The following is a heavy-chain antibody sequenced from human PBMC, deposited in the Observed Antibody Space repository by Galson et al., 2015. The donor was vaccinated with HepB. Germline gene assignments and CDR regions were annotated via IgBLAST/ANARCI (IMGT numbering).Heavy chain of an antibody. CDR2: INAGNGNT. CDR3: ARAKDGYNSPGFEDY. Sequence: SVKVSCKASGYTFTSYAMHWVRQAPGQRLEWMGWINAGNGNTKYSQKFQGRVTITRDTSASTAYMELSSLRSEDTAVYYRARAKDGYNSPGFEDYWGQGTLVTVSS. J-gene: IGHJ4*02. D-gene: IGHD5-24*01. V-gene: IGHV1-3*01. CDR1: GYTFTSYA.